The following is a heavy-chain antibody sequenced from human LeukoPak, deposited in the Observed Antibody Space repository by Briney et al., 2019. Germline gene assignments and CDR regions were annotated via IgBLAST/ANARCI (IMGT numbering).Heavy chain of an antibody. D-gene: IGHD3-22*01. V-gene: IGHV3-23*01. Sequence: GGSLRLSCAASGFTFSSYAMSWVRQAPGKGLEWVSAISGSGGSTYYADSVKGRFTISRDNSKNTLYLQMNSLRAEDTAVYYCARPYYYDSSGYYPIDYWGQGTLVTVSS. J-gene: IGHJ4*02. CDR2: ISGSGGST. CDR1: GFTFSSYA. CDR3: ARPYYYDSSGYYPIDY.